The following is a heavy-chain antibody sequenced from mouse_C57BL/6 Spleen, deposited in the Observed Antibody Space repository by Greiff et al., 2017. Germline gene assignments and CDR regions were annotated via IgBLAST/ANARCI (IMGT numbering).Heavy chain of an antibody. J-gene: IGHJ4*01. V-gene: IGHV5-4*01. CDR1: GFTFSSYA. Sequence: EVQLVESGGGLVKPGGSLKLSCAASGFTFSSYAMSWVRQTPEKRLEWVATISDGGSYTYYPDNVKGRFTISRDNAKNNLYLQMSHLKSEDTAMYYCARGLRRYYAMDYWGQGTSVTVSS. CDR2: ISDGGSYT. CDR3: ARGLRRYYAMDY. D-gene: IGHD2-4*01.